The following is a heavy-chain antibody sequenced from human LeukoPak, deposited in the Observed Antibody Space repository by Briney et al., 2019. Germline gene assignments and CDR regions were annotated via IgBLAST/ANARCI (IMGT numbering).Heavy chain of an antibody. Sequence: GGSLRLSCAASGFTFSSSSMNWLRQAPGKGLEWVSSISSSGKYIYYADSMKGRFTISRDNAKDSVSLQMNSLRAEDTAIYYCARDLGARISCYPHWGQGTLVTVSS. D-gene: IGHD3-16*01. J-gene: IGHJ4*02. CDR2: ISSSGKYI. CDR3: ARDLGARISCYPH. V-gene: IGHV3-21*01. CDR1: GFTFSSSS.